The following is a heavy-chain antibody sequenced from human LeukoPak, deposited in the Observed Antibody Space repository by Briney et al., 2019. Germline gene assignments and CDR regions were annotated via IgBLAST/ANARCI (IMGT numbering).Heavy chain of an antibody. CDR2: ITNTGNT. CDR1: GDSISNSAYY. D-gene: IGHD3-10*01. CDR3: ARKTPGTSVDV. V-gene: IGHV4-39*01. J-gene: IGHJ6*02. Sequence: PSETLSLTCTVSGDSISNSAYYWVWLRQPPGKGLEWIGTITNTGNTYSNPSLKSRVTISIDTSKTQISLKLTSVTAADTAVFYCARKTPGTSVDVWGQGTPVTVSS.